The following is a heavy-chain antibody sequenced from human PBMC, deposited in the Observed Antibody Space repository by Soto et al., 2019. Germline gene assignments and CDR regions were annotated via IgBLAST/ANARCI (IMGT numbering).Heavy chain of an antibody. CDR1: GFTFCDYY. CDR3: ARDHRGLYDFWSGYDY. CDR2: ISSSGSTI. D-gene: IGHD3-3*01. J-gene: IGHJ4*02. V-gene: IGHV3-11*01. Sequence: PGGSPRLSCAASGFTFCDYYMSWIRQAPGKGLEWVSYISSSGSTIYYADSVKGRFTISRDNAKNSLYLQMNSLRAEDTAVYYCARDHRGLYDFWSGYDYWGQGTLVTVSS.